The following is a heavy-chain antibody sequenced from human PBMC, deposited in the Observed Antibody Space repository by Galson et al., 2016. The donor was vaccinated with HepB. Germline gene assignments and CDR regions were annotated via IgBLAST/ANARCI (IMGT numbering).Heavy chain of an antibody. Sequence: SVKVSCKASGYSSTSYTIHWVRQAPGQRLECMGWINAGCGDTKYSRRFQGRVTITRDTSASTAYMELSSLRSEDTAIYYCATSYDSSGYYPYYYYGLDVWGQGTAVTVSS. CDR3: ATSYDSSGYYPYYYYGLDV. CDR1: GYSSTSYT. V-gene: IGHV1-3*01. J-gene: IGHJ6*02. D-gene: IGHD3-22*01. CDR2: INAGCGDT.